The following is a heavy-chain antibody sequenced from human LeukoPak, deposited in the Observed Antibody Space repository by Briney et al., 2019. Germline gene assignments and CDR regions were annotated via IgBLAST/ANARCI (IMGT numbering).Heavy chain of an antibody. CDR3: AKDHSADGWPTFEY. D-gene: IGHD5-24*01. V-gene: IGHV3-23*01. CDR1: GFGVHTFA. Sequence: GGSLRLSCAVSGFGVHTFAMSWVGQAPGKGLEWLASITEYDGRVYYADSVRGRFTISRDSSQNELYLQMNSLRADDSAIYYCAKDHSADGWPTFEYWGRGTLVTVSS. CDR2: ITEYDGRV. J-gene: IGHJ4*02.